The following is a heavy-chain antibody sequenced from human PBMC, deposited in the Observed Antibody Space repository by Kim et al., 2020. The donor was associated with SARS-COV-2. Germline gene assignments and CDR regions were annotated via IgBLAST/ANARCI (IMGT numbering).Heavy chain of an antibody. CDR1: GYTFTSYG. CDR3: ARDFLLRGIAVAGGLRFDP. J-gene: IGHJ5*02. CDR2: ISAYNGNT. V-gene: IGHV1-18*01. Sequence: ASVKVSCKASGYTFTSYGISWVRQAPGQGLEWMGWISAYNGNTNYAQKLQGRVTMTTDTSTSTAYMELRSLRSDDTAVYYCARDFLLRGIAVAGGLRFDPWGQGTLVTVSS. D-gene: IGHD6-19*01.